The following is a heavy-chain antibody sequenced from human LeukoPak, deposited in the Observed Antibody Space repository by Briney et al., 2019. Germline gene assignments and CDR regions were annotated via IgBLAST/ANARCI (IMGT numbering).Heavy chain of an antibody. D-gene: IGHD2-15*01. J-gene: IGHJ6*03. CDR3: ARDHYDIVVVVAALRNYYYYYMDV. V-gene: IGHV3-30*04. CDR1: GFTFSSYA. Sequence: GGSLRLSCAASGFTFSSYAMHWVRQAPGKGLEWVAVISYDGSNKYYADSVKGRFTISRDNSKNTLYLQMNSLRAEDTAVYYCARDHYDIVVVVAALRNYYYYYMDVWGKGTTVTVSS. CDR2: ISYDGSNK.